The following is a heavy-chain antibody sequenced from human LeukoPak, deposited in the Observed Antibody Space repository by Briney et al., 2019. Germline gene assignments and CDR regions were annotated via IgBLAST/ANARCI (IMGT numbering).Heavy chain of an antibody. CDR2: ISGSGGST. CDR1: GFSLSSYA. J-gene: IGHJ5*02. D-gene: IGHD3-10*01. Sequence: PGASLRLSCAVSGFSLSSYAMSWVRQAPGKGLEWVSAISGSGGSTYYADSVKGRFTISRDNSKNTLYLQMNSLRAEDTAVYYCAKDRVVRGVTPNWFDPWGQGTLVTVSS. V-gene: IGHV3-23*01. CDR3: AKDRVVRGVTPNWFDP.